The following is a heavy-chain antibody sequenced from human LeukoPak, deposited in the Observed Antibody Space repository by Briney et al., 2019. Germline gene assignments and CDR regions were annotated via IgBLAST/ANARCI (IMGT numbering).Heavy chain of an antibody. CDR2: IYPGDSDT. CDR3: ARALGGSGWLFEY. CDR1: GYTFTTYW. Sequence: GESLKISCKASGYTFTTYWIGWVRQVPGKGPEFMGVIYPGDSDTRYRPSFQGQVTISADKSIRTAYLQWSSLKASDTAMYYCARALGGSGWLFEYWGQGTLVTVSS. D-gene: IGHD6-19*01. V-gene: IGHV5-51*01. J-gene: IGHJ4*02.